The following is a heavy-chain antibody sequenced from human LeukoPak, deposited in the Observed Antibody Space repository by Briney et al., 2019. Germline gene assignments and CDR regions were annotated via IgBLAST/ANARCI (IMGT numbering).Heavy chain of an antibody. CDR2: IYYSGST. V-gene: IGHV4-30-4*08. J-gene: IGHJ4*02. Sequence: SETLSLTCTVSGGSISSGDYYWSWIRQPPGKGLEWIGYIYYSGSTSYNPSLKSRVTISVDTSKNQFSLKLSSVTAADTAVYYCARHGAVVGGGSVSYYFDYWGQGTLVTVSS. CDR3: ARHGAVVGGGSVSYYFDY. D-gene: IGHD1-26*01. CDR1: GGSISSGDYY.